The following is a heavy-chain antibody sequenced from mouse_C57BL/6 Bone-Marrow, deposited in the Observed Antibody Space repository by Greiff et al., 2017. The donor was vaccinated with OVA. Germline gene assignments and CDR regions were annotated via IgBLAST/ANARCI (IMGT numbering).Heavy chain of an antibody. Sequence: QVQLKQPGAELVKPGASVKLSCKASGYTFTSYWMHWVKQRPGQGLEWIGMIHPNSGSTNYNEKFKSKATLTVDKSSSTAYMQLSSLTSEDSAVYYCARSGGLRPRGFDYWGQGTTLTVSS. CDR1: GYTFTSYW. J-gene: IGHJ2*01. CDR3: ARSGGLRPRGFDY. CDR2: IHPNSGST. V-gene: IGHV1-64*01. D-gene: IGHD2-4*01.